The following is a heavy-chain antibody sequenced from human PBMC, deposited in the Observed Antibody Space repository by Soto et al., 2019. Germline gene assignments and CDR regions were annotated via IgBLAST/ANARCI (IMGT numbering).Heavy chain of an antibody. CDR2: INSDGSST. J-gene: IGHJ6*03. Sequence: EVQLVESGGGLVQPGGSLRLSCAASGFTFSSYWMHWVRQAPGKGLVWVSRINSDGSSTSYADSVKGRFTISRDNAKITEHLQMSRLSAEDTAVYYCATNGEGYYYYYMDVWGKGTTVTVSS. CDR1: GFTFSSYW. D-gene: IGHD3-10*01. V-gene: IGHV3-74*01. CDR3: ATNGEGYYYYYMDV.